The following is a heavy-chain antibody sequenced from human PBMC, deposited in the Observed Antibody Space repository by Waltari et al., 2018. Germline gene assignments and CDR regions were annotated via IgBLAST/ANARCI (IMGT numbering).Heavy chain of an antibody. CDR1: GYSISSGYY. D-gene: IGHD3-10*01. Sequence: QVQLQESGPGLVKPSETLSLTCAVSGYSISSGYYWGWIRQPPGKGLEWNGSIYHSGSTYYNPSLKLSSVTAADTAVYYCARHAEAYGSGSYYPHYYGMDVWGQGTTVTVSS. CDR3: GMDV. CDR2: IYHSGST. V-gene: IGHV4-38-2*01. J-gene: IGHJ6*02.